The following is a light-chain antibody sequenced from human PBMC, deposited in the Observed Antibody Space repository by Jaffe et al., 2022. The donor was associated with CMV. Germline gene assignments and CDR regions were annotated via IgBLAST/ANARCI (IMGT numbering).Light chain of an antibody. CDR3: QQYGSSPFV. V-gene: IGKV3-20*01. J-gene: IGKJ3*01. Sequence: EIVLTQSPGTLSLSPGERVTLSCRASQSVGSSYLAWYQQKPGQAPRLLIYGTSGRATGIPDRFSGSGSGTDFTLTISRLEPEDFAVYYCQQYGSSPFVFGPGTKVDIK. CDR2: GTS. CDR1: QSVGSSY.